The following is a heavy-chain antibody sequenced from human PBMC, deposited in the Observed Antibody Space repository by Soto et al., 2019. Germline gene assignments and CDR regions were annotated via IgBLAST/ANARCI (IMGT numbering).Heavy chain of an antibody. V-gene: IGHV3-23*01. J-gene: IGHJ2*01. CDR1: GFTFSSSA. CDR3: GKYLVVVTAARRYFDL. CDR2: ISGSGSNT. D-gene: IGHD2-21*02. Sequence: EVQLLESGGGLVQPGGSLRLSCAASGFTFSSSAMNWVRQAPGKGLEWVSTISGSGSNTYYADSVKGRFTISRDNSKNTLYLQMNSLRAEDTAVYYCGKYLVVVTAARRYFDLWGRGTLVTVSS.